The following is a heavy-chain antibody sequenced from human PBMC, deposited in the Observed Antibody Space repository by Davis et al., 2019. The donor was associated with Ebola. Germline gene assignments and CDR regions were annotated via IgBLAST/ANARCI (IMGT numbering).Heavy chain of an antibody. V-gene: IGHV3-48*02. CDR2: ISSSSSTI. CDR3: ARDEYYYDSSGYYPAFDY. J-gene: IGHJ4*02. CDR1: GFTFSSYS. D-gene: IGHD3-22*01. Sequence: GESLKISCAASGFTFSSYSMNWVRQAPGKGLEWVSYISSSSSTIYYADSVKGRFTISRDNAKNSLYLQMNSLRDEDTAVYYCARDEYYYDSSGYYPAFDYWGQGTLVTVSS.